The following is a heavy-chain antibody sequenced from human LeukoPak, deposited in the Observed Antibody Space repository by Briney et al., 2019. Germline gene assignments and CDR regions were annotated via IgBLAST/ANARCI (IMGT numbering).Heavy chain of an antibody. J-gene: IGHJ4*02. CDR1: GFTFSSYA. V-gene: IGHV3-23*01. CDR3: ARGGGFCGGDCYGIDY. D-gene: IGHD2-21*01. Sequence: GGSLRLSCAASGFTFSSYAMSWVRQAPGKGLEWVSAISGSGGSTYYADSVKGRFTISRDDAKNSLYLQMNSLRAEDTAVYYCARGGGFCGGDCYGIDYWGQGTLVTVSP. CDR2: ISGSGGST.